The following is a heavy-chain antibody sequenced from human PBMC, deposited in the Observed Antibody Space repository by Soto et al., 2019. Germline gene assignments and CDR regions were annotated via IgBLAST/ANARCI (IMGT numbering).Heavy chain of an antibody. CDR2: ISGSGGST. D-gene: IGHD1-26*01. V-gene: IGHV3-23*01. Sequence: EVQLLESGGGLVQPGGSLRLSCAASGFTFSSYAMSWVRQAPGKGLEWVSAISGSGGSTYYADSVKGRFTISRDNSKNTLYLQMNGLRAEDTAVYYCAKDRGGGWEKPLGYFDYWGQGTLVTVSS. CDR1: GFTFSSYA. J-gene: IGHJ4*02. CDR3: AKDRGGGWEKPLGYFDY.